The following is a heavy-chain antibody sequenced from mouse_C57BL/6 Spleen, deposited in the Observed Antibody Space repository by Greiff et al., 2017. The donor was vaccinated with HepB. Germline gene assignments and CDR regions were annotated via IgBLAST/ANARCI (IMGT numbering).Heavy chain of an antibody. CDR3: AREGYYAMDY. CDR1: GYTFTDYC. CDR2: INPNNGGT. J-gene: IGHJ4*01. V-gene: IGHV1-26*01. Sequence: LVEPGASVKISCKASGYTFTDYCMNWVKQSHGKSLEWIGDINPNNGGTSYNQKFKGKATLTVDKSSSTAYMELRSLTSEDSAVYYCAREGYYAMDYWGQGTSVTVSS.